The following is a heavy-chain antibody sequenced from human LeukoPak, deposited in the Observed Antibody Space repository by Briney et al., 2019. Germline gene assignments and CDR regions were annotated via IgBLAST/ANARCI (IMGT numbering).Heavy chain of an antibody. CDR3: AKDPRNYDFWSGSWFDP. V-gene: IGHV3-23*01. D-gene: IGHD3-3*01. J-gene: IGHJ5*02. CDR2: ISGSGGST. CDR1: GFTFSSYA. Sequence: GGSLRLSCAASGFTFSSYAMSWVRQAPGKGLEWVSAISGSGGSTYYADSVKGRFTISRDNSKNTLYLQMNSLRAEDTAAYYCAKDPRNYDFWSGSWFDPWGQGTLVTVSS.